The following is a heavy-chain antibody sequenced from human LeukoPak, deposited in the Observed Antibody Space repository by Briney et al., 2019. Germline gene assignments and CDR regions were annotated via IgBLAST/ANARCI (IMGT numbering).Heavy chain of an antibody. CDR3: ASLALPIFTMVRGVIIGPPDY. V-gene: IGHV1-69*05. CDR1: GGTFSSYA. D-gene: IGHD3-10*01. J-gene: IGHJ4*02. Sequence: SVKVSCKASGGTFSSYAIGWVRQAPGQGLEWMGGIIPIFGTANYAQKFQGRVTITTDESTSTAYMELSSLRSEDTAVYYCASLALPIFTMVRGVIIGPPDYWGQGTLVTVSS. CDR2: IIPIFGTA.